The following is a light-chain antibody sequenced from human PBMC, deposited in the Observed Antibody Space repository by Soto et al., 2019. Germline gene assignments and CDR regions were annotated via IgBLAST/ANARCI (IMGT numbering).Light chain of an antibody. CDR2: GAS. CDR1: QSVSSSY. Sequence: EIVLTQSPGTLSLSPGERATLSCRASQSVSSSYLAWYQQKPGQAPRLLIYGASSRATGFPDRFSGSGSGTYFTLPIPSLEPDDFAVYYCPQYGRPPRHTFGQEPSLGI. J-gene: IGKJ2*01. CDR3: PQYGRPPRHT. V-gene: IGKV3-20*01.